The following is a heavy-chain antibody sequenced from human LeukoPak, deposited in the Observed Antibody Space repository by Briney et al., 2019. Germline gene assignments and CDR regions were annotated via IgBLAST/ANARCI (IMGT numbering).Heavy chain of an antibody. CDR3: ARSASQWELLLGY. CDR1: GGSISSYY. D-gene: IGHD1-26*01. V-gene: IGHV4-59*08. CDR2: IYYSGST. Sequence: SETLSLTCTVSGGSISSYYWSWIRQPPGKGLEWIGYIYYSGSTNYNPSLKSRVTISVDTSKNRFSLKLSSVTAADTAVYYCARSASQWELLLGYWGQGTLVTVSS. J-gene: IGHJ4*02.